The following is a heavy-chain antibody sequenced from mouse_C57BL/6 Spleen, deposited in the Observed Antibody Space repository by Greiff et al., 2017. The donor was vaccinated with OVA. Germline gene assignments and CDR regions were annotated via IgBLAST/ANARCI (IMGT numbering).Heavy chain of an antibody. CDR2: INPSNGGT. J-gene: IGHJ3*01. CDR1: GYTFTSYW. CDR3: ARGAAQATWFAY. D-gene: IGHD3-2*02. Sequence: QVQLKQSGTELVKPGASVKLSCKASGYTFTSYWMHWVKQRPGQGLEWIGNINPSNGGTNYNEKFKSKATLTVDKSSSTAYMQLSSLTSEDSAVXDCARGAAQATWFAYWGQGTLVTVSA. V-gene: IGHV1-53*01.